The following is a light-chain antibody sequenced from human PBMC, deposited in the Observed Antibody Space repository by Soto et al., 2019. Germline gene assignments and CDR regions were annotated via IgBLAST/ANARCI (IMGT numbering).Light chain of an antibody. J-gene: IGKJ1*01. CDR3: QQYNNWPQT. Sequence: EAVLTQSPATLSVSPGERATLSCRASQSVATNLAWYQQRPGQAPRLLIYGASKRAVGLPARFSGSGSGTEFTLTITSLQSEYFAVYYCQQYNNWPQTFGQGTKVEI. V-gene: IGKV3-15*01. CDR2: GAS. CDR1: QSVATN.